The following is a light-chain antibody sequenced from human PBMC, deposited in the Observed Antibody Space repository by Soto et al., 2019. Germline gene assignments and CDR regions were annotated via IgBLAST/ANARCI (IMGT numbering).Light chain of an antibody. J-gene: IGKJ4*01. CDR1: QSLLHSNGYNY. CDR2: LGS. Sequence: DIVMTQSPLSLPVTPGEPASISCRSSQSLLHSNGYNYLDWYLQKPGQSPQLLIYLGSNRASGVPDRFSGSGSGTEFTLKISRVEAEDVGVYYCMQALQTLHTFGGGTKVEIK. CDR3: MQALQTLHT. V-gene: IGKV2-28*01.